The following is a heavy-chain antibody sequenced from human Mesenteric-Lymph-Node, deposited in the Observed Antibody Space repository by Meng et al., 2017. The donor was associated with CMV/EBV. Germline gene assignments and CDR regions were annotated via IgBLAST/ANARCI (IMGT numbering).Heavy chain of an antibody. CDR2: MDYTGKT. Sequence: SETLSLTCTVSGGSINSSYYYWGWIRQPPGKGLGWIGSMDYTGKTEDNPSLKSRVTISVDTSKTQFFLNLRSVTAADTAVYYCAILGSGWFDPWGQGTLVTVSS. CDR1: GGSINSSYYY. CDR3: AILGSGWFDP. D-gene: IGHD5-12*01. J-gene: IGHJ5*02. V-gene: IGHV4-39*01.